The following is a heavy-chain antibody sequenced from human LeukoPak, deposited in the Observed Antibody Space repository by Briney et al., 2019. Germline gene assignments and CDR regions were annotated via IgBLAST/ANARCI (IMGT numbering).Heavy chain of an antibody. Sequence: SVKVSCKVSGNSLRDTSIHWVRQAPGQWLEWMGGIIPIFGTANYAQKFQGRVTITADESTSTAYMELSSLRSEDTAVYYCARGRNYYDSSGTRDWGQGTLVTVSS. CDR3: ARGRNYYDSSGTRD. D-gene: IGHD3-22*01. V-gene: IGHV1-69*13. CDR2: IIPIFGTA. CDR1: GNSLRDTS. J-gene: IGHJ4*02.